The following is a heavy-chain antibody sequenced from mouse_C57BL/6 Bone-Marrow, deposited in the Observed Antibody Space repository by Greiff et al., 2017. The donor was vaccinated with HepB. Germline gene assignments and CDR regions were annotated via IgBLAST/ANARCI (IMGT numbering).Heavy chain of an antibody. CDR3: ARRDGDYFDY. CDR1: GSPFTSYW. D-gene: IGHD2-13*01. Sequence: PPQQPRASLFRPGSPFPLSCKAPGSPFTSYWLPWVKQRPIQALDPPGNIDPSDSSPHYNQKFKDKATLTVDKSSRAAYMQLSSLTSEDSAVYYCARRDGDYFDYWGQCTTLTVSS. J-gene: IGHJ2*01. V-gene: IGHV1-52*01. CDR2: IDPSDSSP.